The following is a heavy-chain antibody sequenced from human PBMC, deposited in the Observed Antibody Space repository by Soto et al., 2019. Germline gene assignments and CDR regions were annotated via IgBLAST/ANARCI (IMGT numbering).Heavy chain of an antibody. CDR2: IYWNDDK. J-gene: IGHJ4*02. Sequence: QITLKESGPTLVKPTQTLTLTCTFSGFSLSTSGVGVGWLRQPPGKALEWLALIYWNDDKRYSPSLKSRLTITKDTSKIQVVLTMTNMDPVDTATYYCAHRAHYSYDSRGYFDYWGQGTLVTVSS. V-gene: IGHV2-5*01. CDR1: GFSLSTSGVG. D-gene: IGHD3-22*01. CDR3: AHRAHYSYDSRGYFDY.